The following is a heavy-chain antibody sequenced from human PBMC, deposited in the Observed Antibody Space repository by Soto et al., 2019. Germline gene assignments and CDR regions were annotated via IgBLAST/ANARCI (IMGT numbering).Heavy chain of an antibody. CDR1: GFTFSSYA. CDR3: AKVVGPGHYDILTGYLDY. V-gene: IGHV3-23*01. Sequence: PGGSLRLSCAASGFTFSSYAMSWVRQAPGKGLEWVSAISGSGGSTYYADSVKGQFTISRDNSKNTLYLQMNSLRAEDTAVYYCAKVVGPGHYDILTGYLDYWGQGTLVTVSS. J-gene: IGHJ4*02. CDR2: ISGSGGST. D-gene: IGHD3-9*01.